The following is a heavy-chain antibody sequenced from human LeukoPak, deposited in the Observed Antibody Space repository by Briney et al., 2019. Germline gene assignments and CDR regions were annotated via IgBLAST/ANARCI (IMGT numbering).Heavy chain of an antibody. J-gene: IGHJ5*02. CDR2: IKQDGSEK. V-gene: IGHV3-7*01. D-gene: IGHD6-19*01. CDR3: ARDRFRIAMAGGRSDP. Sequence: HSGGSLRLSCAASGFTFSSYWMSWVRQAPGKGLEWVANIKQDGSEKYYVDSVKGRFTISRDNAKNSLYLQMNSLRAEDTAVYYCARDRFRIAMAGGRSDPWGQGTLVTVSS. CDR1: GFTFSSYW.